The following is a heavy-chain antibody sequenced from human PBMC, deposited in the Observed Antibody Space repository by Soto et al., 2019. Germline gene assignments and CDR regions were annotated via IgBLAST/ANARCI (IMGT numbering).Heavy chain of an antibody. CDR2: IYPGDSHT. CDR3: ARLAYCSSTTCYYYYGMDV. J-gene: IGHJ6*02. V-gene: IGHV5-51*01. Sequence: GAAQKISCEGCGYSYSSYWFGWVRQMPGKGLEWMGIIYPGDSHTRYSPSFQGQVTISADKSISTAYLQWSSLKASDTAMYYCARLAYCSSTTCYYYYGMDVWGQGTTVTVSS. CDR1: GYSYSSYW. D-gene: IGHD2-2*01.